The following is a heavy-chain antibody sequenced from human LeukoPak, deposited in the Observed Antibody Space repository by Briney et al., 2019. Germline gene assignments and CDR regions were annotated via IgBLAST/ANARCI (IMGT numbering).Heavy chain of an antibody. J-gene: IGHJ2*01. CDR1: GGSISSSSYY. V-gene: IGHV4-39*01. Sequence: SETLSLTCTVSGGSISSSSYYWGRIRQPPGKGLEWIGSIYYSGSTYYNPSLKSRVTISVDTSKNQFSLKLSSVTAADTAVYYCARHEYCSGGSCYLNWYFDLWGRGTLVTVSS. CDR3: ARHEYCSGGSCYLNWYFDL. D-gene: IGHD2-15*01. CDR2: IYYSGST.